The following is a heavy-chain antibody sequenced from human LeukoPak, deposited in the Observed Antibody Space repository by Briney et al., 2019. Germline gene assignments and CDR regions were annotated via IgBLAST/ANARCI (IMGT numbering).Heavy chain of an antibody. J-gene: IGHJ3*02. CDR1: GYTFTGYY. D-gene: IGHD3-22*01. CDR2: INANSGGT. CDR3: ASKWVTYYYNSSAYHYPIDVFDI. Sequence: ASVKVPCKASGYTFTGYYMHWVRQAPGQGLEWMGWINANSGGTNYAQKFQGRVTMTRDTSISTAYMELSRLRSDDTAVYYCASKWVTYYYNSSAYHYPIDVFDIWGQGTMVTVSS. V-gene: IGHV1-2*02.